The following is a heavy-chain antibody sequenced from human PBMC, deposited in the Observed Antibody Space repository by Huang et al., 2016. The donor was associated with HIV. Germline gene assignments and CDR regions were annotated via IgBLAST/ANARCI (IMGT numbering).Heavy chain of an antibody. CDR2: ITQSGST. D-gene: IGHD3-10*01. V-gene: IGHV4-34*01. CDR1: GRSFSGYY. Sequence: QVQLHQWGAGLLKPSETLSLACAVYGRSFSGYYWSWIRQPPGRGLAWIGEITQSGSTNYNPSLKSRVTISEETSKTQFSLKLSSVTAADTAVYYCARAPHYGSGSYYYWGQGTLVTVSS. CDR3: ARAPHYGSGSYYY. J-gene: IGHJ4*02.